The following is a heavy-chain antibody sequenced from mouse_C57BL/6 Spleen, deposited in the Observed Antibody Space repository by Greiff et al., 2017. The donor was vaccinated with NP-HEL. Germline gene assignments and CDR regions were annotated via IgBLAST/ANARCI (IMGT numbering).Heavy chain of an antibody. Sequence: EVKLMESGGGLVQPGGSLKLSCAASGFTFSDYYMYWVRQTPEKRLEWVAYISNGGGSTYYPDTVKGRFTISRDNAKNTLYLQMSRLKYEDTARYYCAMHPTGYGRSYGYFDVWGTGTTVTVSS. D-gene: IGHD1-1*01. CDR1: GFTFSDYY. J-gene: IGHJ1*03. CDR2: ISNGGGST. CDR3: AMHPTGYGRSYGYFDV. V-gene: IGHV5-12*01.